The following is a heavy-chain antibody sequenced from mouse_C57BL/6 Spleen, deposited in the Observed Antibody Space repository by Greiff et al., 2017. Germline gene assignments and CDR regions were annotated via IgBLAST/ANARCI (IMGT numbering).Heavy chain of an antibody. J-gene: IGHJ3*01. CDR3: AREVDFAY. D-gene: IGHD1-3*01. V-gene: IGHV1-82*01. CDR1: GYAFSSSW. Sequence: QVQLQQSGPALVKPGASVKISCKASGYAFSSSWMNWVKQRPGKGLEWIGRIYPGDGDTNYNGKFKGKATLTADKSSSTAYMQLSSLTSEDSAVYFCAREVDFAYWGQGTLVTVSA. CDR2: IYPGDGDT.